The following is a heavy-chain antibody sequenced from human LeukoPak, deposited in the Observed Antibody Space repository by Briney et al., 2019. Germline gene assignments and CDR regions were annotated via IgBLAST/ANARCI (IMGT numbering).Heavy chain of an antibody. CDR3: AKDSGAAAAAHFGY. D-gene: IGHD6-13*01. CDR2: ISWNSGSI. V-gene: IGHV3-9*01. CDR1: GFTFDDYA. J-gene: IGHJ4*02. Sequence: GGSLRLSCAASGFTFDDYAMHWVRRAPGKGLEWVSGISWNSGSIGYADSVKGRFTISRDNAKNSLYLQMNSLRAEDTALYYCAKDSGAAAAAHFGYWGQGTLVTVSS.